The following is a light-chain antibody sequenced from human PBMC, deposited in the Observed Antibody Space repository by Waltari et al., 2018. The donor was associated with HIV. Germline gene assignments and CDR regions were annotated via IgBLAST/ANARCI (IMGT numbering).Light chain of an antibody. CDR3: AAWDTSLNGWV. J-gene: IGLJ3*02. CDR1: NENAGYHG. V-gene: IGLV10-54*01. CDR2: RKR. Sequence: QARLTQPPSVSEDLGQTATFTCTGTNENAGYHGVVCPKQHRGHPPKVIFYRKRVRPPGIPMRFSASRSGNTASLTIAGLLAEDEADYYCAAWDTSLNGWVFGGGTQLTVL.